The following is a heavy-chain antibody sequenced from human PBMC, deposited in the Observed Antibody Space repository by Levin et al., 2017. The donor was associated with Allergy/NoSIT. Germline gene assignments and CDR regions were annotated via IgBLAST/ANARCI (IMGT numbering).Heavy chain of an antibody. V-gene: IGHV6-1*01. CDR1: GDSVSGNSAA. J-gene: IGHJ2*01. CDR3: ARGGIASVDWYFAL. CDR2: TYYRSKWYY. Sequence: SQTLSLTCAISGDSVSGNSAAWNWIRQSPSRGLEWLGRTYYRSKWYYDYAVSVKSRITINPDTSKNQFSLQLNSVTPEDTAVYYCARGGIASVDWYFALWGRGTLVTVSS. D-gene: IGHD6-13*01.